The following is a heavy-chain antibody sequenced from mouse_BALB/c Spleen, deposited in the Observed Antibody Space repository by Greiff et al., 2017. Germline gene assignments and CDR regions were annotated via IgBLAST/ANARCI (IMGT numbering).Heavy chain of an antibody. Sequence: VQLQESGPGLVAPSQSLSITCTVSGFSLTGYGVNWVRQPPGKGLEWLGMIWGDGSTDYNSALKSRLSISKDNSKSQVFLKMNSLQTDDTARYYCARPYYYGSSHYAMDYWGQGTSGTVSS. CDR3: ARPYYYGSSHYAMDY. V-gene: IGHV2-6-7*01. J-gene: IGHJ4*01. CDR2: IWGDGST. D-gene: IGHD1-1*01. CDR1: GFSLTGYG.